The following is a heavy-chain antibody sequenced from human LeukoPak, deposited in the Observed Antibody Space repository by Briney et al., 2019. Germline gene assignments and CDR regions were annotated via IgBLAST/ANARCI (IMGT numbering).Heavy chain of an antibody. D-gene: IGHD3-16*02. CDR2: IYYSGST. CDR1: GGSISSYY. V-gene: IGHV4-59*01. J-gene: IGHJ4*02. CDR3: ARYVWGSYPTFEDY. Sequence: SETLSLTCTVSGGSISSYYWSWIRQPPGKGLEWIGYIYYSGSTNYNPSLKSRVTISVDTSKNQFSLKLSSVTATDTAVYYCARYVWGSYPTFEDYWGQGTLVTVSS.